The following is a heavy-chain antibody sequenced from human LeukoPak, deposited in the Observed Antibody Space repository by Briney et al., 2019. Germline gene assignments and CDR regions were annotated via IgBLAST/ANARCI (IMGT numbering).Heavy chain of an antibody. CDR2: MSPNSGDT. CDR1: GYTFTTHD. Sequence: ASVKVSCKASGYTFTTHDINWVRQAPGQGLEWLGWMSPNSGDTGYAQKFQGRVTVTSDSSISTAYMELSSLRSEDTAIYYCVRTPPNWGFDYWGQGTLVTVSS. V-gene: IGHV1-8*01. CDR3: VRTPPNWGFDY. J-gene: IGHJ4*02. D-gene: IGHD7-27*01.